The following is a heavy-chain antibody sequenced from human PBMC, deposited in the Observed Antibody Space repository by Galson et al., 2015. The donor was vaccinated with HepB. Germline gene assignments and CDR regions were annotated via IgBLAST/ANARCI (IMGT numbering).Heavy chain of an antibody. CDR1: GFTFNSYA. J-gene: IGHJ4*02. V-gene: IGHV3-23*01. D-gene: IGHD1-26*01. CDR2: ISGSGRST. CDR3: PKDGSGSYGRSAFFDY. Sequence: SLRLSCAASGFTFNSYAMNWVRQAPGKGLEWVSQISGSGRSTHYADSVKGRFTISRDNSKNTLFLRMTSLRVEDTAIYYCPKDGSGSYGRSAFFDYWGQGILVTVSS.